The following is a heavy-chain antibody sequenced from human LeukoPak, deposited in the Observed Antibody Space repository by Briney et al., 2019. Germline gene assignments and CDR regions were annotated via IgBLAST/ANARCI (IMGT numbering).Heavy chain of an antibody. CDR3: ATLPVLLRGGSPDY. J-gene: IGHJ4*02. V-gene: IGHV3-30*01. CDR2: ISYDGSNK. Sequence: GGSLRLSCAASGFTFSSYAMHWVRQAPGKGLEWVAVISYDGSNKYYADSVKGRFTISRDNSKNTLYLQMNSLRAEDTAVYYCATLPVLLRGGSPDYWGQGTLVTVSS. CDR1: GFTFSSYA. D-gene: IGHD3-9*01.